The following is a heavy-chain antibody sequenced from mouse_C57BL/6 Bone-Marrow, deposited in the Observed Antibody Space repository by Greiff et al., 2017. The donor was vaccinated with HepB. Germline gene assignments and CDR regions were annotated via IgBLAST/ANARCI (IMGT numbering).Heavy chain of an antibody. J-gene: IGHJ4*01. CDR2: ISPRSGNT. V-gene: IGHV1-81*01. CDR3: ARSLYDGYYPYAMDY. D-gene: IGHD2-3*01. CDR1: GYTFTSYG. Sequence: QVQLQQSGAELARPGASVKLSCKASGYTFTSYGISWVKQRTGQGLEWIGEISPRSGNTYYNEKFKGKATLTADKSSSTAYMELRSLTSEDSAVYFCARSLYDGYYPYAMDYWGQGTSVTVSS.